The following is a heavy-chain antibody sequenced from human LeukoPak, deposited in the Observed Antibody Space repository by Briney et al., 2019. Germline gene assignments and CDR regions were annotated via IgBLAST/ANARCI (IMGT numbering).Heavy chain of an antibody. CDR2: INGSGGST. CDR1: GITLSNYG. D-gene: IGHD3-22*01. V-gene: IGHV3-23*01. CDR3: AKRGVVIRVILVGFHKEAYYFDS. J-gene: IGHJ4*02. Sequence: GGSLRLSCAVSGITLSNYGMSWVRQAPGKGLEWVAGINGSGGSTNYADSVKGRFSIFRDNPKNTLYLQMNSLRAEDTAVYFCAKRGVVIRVILVGFHKEAYYFDSWGQGALVTVSS.